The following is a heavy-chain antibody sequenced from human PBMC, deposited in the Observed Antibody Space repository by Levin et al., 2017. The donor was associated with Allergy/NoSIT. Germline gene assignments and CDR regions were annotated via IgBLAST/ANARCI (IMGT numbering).Heavy chain of an antibody. CDR1: GSTFTGYY. D-gene: IGHD5-12*01. CDR2: MNPNSGGT. CDR3: ARGVPVGTTSPDVFDI. V-gene: IGHV1-2*02. Sequence: GESLKISCKTFGSTFTGYYMHWVRQAPGQGLEWMGWMNPNSGGTNYAQKFQGRVTMTRDTSISTAYMELSSLRSDDTAVYYCARGVPVGTTSPDVFDIWGQGTVVTVSS. J-gene: IGHJ3*02.